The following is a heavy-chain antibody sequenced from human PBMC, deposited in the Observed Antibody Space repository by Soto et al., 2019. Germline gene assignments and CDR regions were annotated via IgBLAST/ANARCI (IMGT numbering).Heavy chain of an antibody. CDR1: GYIFSYYA. Sequence: GASVKVSCKASGYIFSYYAIHWVRQAPGQRLEWMGWIIARSGTSNYAQKFQCRVTITADESTSTAYIELSSLRSDDTAVYYCARVLIPADQTSTRNQENNWFDPWGQGTLVTVSS. V-gene: IGHV1-3*01. J-gene: IGHJ5*02. CDR2: IIARSGTS. D-gene: IGHD2-2*01. CDR3: ARVLIPADQTSTRNQENNWFDP.